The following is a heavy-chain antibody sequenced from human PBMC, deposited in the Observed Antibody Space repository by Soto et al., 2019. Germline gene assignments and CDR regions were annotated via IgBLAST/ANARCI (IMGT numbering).Heavy chain of an antibody. D-gene: IGHD3-10*01. CDR1: GGSFSGYH. CDR2: INPSGSI. V-gene: IGHV4-34*01. CDR3: ATFVGATPVTRGSPRDY. J-gene: IGHJ4*02. Sequence: VQLQQWGAGLLKPSETLSLTCAVYGGSFSGYHWSWFRQPPGKGLEWIGEINPSGSINYNPSLKSRVNISVDTSKNQFSLNLSSVTAADTAVYYCATFVGATPVTRGSPRDYWGQGTLVTVSS.